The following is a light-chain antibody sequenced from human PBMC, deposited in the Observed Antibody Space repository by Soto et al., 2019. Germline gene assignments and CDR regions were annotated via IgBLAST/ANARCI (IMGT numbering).Light chain of an antibody. CDR3: QQYHNWPPIT. CDR2: GAS. V-gene: IGKV3D-15*01. Sequence: EIVLTQSPGTLSLSPGERANLSCRASQVVSSNLAWYQQKPGQATRLLIYGASTRATGIPARFSGSGSGTEFTLTISNLQSEDFAVYFCQQYHNWPPITFGQGTRLEIK. CDR1: QVVSSN. J-gene: IGKJ5*01.